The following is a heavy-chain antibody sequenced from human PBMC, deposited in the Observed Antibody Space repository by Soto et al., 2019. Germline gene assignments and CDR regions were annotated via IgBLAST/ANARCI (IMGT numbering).Heavy chain of an antibody. CDR2: IYYSGST. CDR3: ASHLVGDYYFDY. CDR1: VGSISRGGHY. D-gene: IGHD4-17*01. J-gene: IGHJ4*02. V-gene: IGHV4-31*03. Sequence: QVQLQESGPGLVKPSQTLSLTCTVSVGSISRGGHYWSWIRQPPGKGLEWIGYIYYSGSTYYNPALKSRVTISVDTSKNPFSLKLSSVTAADTAVYYCASHLVGDYYFDYWVQGTLVIVSS.